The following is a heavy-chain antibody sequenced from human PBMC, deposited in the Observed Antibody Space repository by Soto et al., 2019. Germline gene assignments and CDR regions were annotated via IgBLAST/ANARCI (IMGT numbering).Heavy chain of an antibody. J-gene: IGHJ3*02. V-gene: IGHV3-53*02. CDR1: GFTVSSNY. CDR2: IYSGGST. D-gene: IGHD3-16*01. CDR3: ARDRIRDAFDI. Sequence: EVQLVETGGGLIQHGGSLRLSCAASGFTVSSNYMSWVRQAPGKGLEWVSVIYSGGSTYYADSVKGRFTISRDNSKNTLYLQMNSLRAEDTAVYYCARDRIRDAFDIWGQGTIVTVSS.